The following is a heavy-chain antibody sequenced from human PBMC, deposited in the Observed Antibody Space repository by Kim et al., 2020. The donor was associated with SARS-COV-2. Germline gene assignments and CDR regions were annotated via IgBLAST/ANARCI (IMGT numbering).Heavy chain of an antibody. D-gene: IGHD4-4*01. CDR1: GGTFSSYA. J-gene: IGHJ6*02. Sequence: SVKVSCKASGGTFSSYAISWVRQAPGQGLEWMGGIIPIFGTANYAQKFQGRVTITADESTSTAYMELSSLRSEDTAVYYCARTMWSNYDEPYYYGLDVWGQGTTVTVSS. CDR3: ARTMWSNYDEPYYYGLDV. CDR2: IIPIFGTA. V-gene: IGHV1-69*13.